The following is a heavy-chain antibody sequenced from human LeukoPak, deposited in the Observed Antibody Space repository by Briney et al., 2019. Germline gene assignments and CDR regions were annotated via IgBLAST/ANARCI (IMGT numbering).Heavy chain of an antibody. Sequence: SETLSLTCTVSGGSISSYYWSWIRQPAGKGLEWIGRIYTSGSTNYNPSLKSRVTMSVDTSKNQFSLKLSSVTAADTAVYYCARDHRYSSSWYGRTGCYMDVWGKGTTVTVSS. CDR1: GGSISSYY. CDR2: IYTSGST. J-gene: IGHJ6*03. V-gene: IGHV4-4*07. CDR3: ARDHRYSSSWYGRTGCYMDV. D-gene: IGHD6-13*01.